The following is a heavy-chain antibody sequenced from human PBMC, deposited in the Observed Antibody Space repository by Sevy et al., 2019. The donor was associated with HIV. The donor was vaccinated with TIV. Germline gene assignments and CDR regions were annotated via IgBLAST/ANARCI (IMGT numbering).Heavy chain of an antibody. CDR1: GFTVSSNY. V-gene: IGHV3-53*01. CDR3: ARYRYADYFDY. J-gene: IGHJ4*02. D-gene: IGHD5-12*01. CDR2: IYSGGST. Sequence: GGSLRLSCAASGFTVSSNYMSWVRQAPGKGLEWVSVIYSGGSTYYADSVKGRFTISRDNSKNTLYLQMNSPRAVDTAVYYCARYRYADYFDYWGQGTLVTVSS.